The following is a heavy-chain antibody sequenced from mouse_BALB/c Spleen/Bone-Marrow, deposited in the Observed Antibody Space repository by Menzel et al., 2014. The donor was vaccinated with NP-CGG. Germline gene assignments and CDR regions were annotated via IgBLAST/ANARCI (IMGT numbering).Heavy chain of an antibody. CDR3: ARDTNYGSFYWYFDV. V-gene: IGHV7-3*02. CDR2: IRNKANGYTT. J-gene: IGHJ1*01. CDR1: GFTFTDYY. D-gene: IGHD1-1*01. Sequence: EVQLVESGGGLVQPGGSLRLSCATSGFTFTDYYMSWVRLPPGKALEWLGFIRNKANGYTTEYSASVKGRFTISRDNSQSILYLQMNSLRAEYRATYYCARDTNYGSFYWYFDVWGAGTTVTVSS.